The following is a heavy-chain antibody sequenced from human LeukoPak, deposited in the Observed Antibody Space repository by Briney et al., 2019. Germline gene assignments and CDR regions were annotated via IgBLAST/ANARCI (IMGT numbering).Heavy chain of an antibody. CDR1: GDSVSRNTAG. CDR3: ERGEPIPLLITPFGALNF. V-gene: IGHV6-1*01. Sequence: SQTLSLTCAISGDSVSRNTAGWNWIRQSPSRGLEWLGRTYYRSKWYSDFAPSVRNRITINPDTSKNQFSLQLNSVTPEDTSVIYWERGEPIPLLITPFGALNFWGKGKRVSVSS. D-gene: IGHD1-14*01. J-gene: IGHJ3*01. CDR2: TYYRSKWYS.